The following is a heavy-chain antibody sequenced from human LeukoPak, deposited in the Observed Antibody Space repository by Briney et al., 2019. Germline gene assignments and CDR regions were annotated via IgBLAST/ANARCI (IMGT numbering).Heavy chain of an antibody. CDR3: ARSVVVTEPPFDY. CDR2: IIPILGIA. J-gene: IGHJ4*02. D-gene: IGHD3-22*01. CDR1: GGTFSSYA. Sequence: ASVKVSCKASGGTFSSYAISWVRQAPGQGLEWMGRIIPILGIANYAQKFQGRVTITADKSTSTAYMELSSLRSEDTAVYYCARSVVVTEPPFDYWGQGTLVTVSS. V-gene: IGHV1-69*04.